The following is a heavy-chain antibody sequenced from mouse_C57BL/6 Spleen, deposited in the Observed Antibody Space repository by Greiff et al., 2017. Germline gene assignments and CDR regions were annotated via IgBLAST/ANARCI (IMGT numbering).Heavy chain of an antibody. CDR2: IWSGGST. D-gene: IGHD1-1*01. Sequence: VKLVESGPGLVQPSQSLSITCTVSGFSLTSYGVHWVRQSPGKGLEWLGVIWSGGSTDYNAAFISRLSISKDNSKSQVFFKMNSLQADDTAIYYCARPYGSSYRNWYFDVWGTGTTVTVSS. CDR3: ARPYGSSYRNWYFDV. V-gene: IGHV2-2*01. J-gene: IGHJ1*03. CDR1: GFSLTSYG.